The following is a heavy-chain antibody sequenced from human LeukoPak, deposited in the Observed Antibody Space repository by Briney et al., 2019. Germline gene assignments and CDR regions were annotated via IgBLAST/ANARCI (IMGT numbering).Heavy chain of an antibody. CDR3: ARPSITLTTTGGFDF. CDR2: IYPGDSDT. CDR1: GYSFNKHW. J-gene: IGHJ4*02. D-gene: IGHD1-7*01. V-gene: IGHV5-51*01. Sequence: GESLKISCKGSGYSFNKHWIGWVRQMPGKGLEWMGIIYPGDSDTRYSPSFQGQVTISADKSISTAYLQWSSLKASDTAIYYCARPSITLTTTGGFDFWGQGTLVTVSS.